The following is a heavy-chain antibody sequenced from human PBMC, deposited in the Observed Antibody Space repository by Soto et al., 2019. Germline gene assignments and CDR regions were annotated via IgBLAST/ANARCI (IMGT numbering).Heavy chain of an antibody. J-gene: IGHJ6*03. D-gene: IGHD3-3*01. Sequence: QITLKESGPTLVKPTQTLTLTCTFSGFSLSTRGVGVGWIRQPPGKAMEWLALIYWDDDKRYSQSLKSRLTITQDTSKHQVVLTMTNMDPVDTATYYCAHRGGEEAFWSGYYTPKYYYYYMDVWGKGTTVTVS. CDR2: IYWDDDK. CDR1: GFSLSTRGVG. V-gene: IGHV2-5*02. CDR3: AHRGGEEAFWSGYYTPKYYYYYMDV.